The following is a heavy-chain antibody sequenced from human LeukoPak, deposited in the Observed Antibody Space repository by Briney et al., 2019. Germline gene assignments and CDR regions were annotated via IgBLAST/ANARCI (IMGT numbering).Heavy chain of an antibody. Sequence: GRSLRLSCAASGFTFNNHDMREVRQAPGKGLEWVAGISYDGRNKYYADSVKGRFTISRDNSKNTLNLQMNSLRTEDTAVYYCAKPWKIDSWAFDVWGQETMVTVS. D-gene: IGHD3-9*01. V-gene: IGHV3-30*18. CDR2: ISYDGRNK. CDR1: GFTFNNHD. CDR3: AKPWKIDSWAFDV. J-gene: IGHJ3*01.